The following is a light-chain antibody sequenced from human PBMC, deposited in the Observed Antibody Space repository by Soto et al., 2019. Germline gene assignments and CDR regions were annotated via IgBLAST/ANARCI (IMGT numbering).Light chain of an antibody. CDR3: QQYGSSPVT. Sequence: EIVMTQSPATLSVSPGERATLSCRASQSVSSNLAWYQQIPGQGPRLLIYGASTRASGIPARFSGSGSGTEFTLTISSLQSEDFAVYYCQQYGSSPVTFGGGTKVEIK. CDR1: QSVSSN. J-gene: IGKJ4*01. V-gene: IGKV3-15*01. CDR2: GAS.